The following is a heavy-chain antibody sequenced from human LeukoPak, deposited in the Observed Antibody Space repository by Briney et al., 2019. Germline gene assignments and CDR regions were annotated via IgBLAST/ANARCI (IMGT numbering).Heavy chain of an antibody. CDR3: ASPPLYNWNGWDYLDY. J-gene: IGHJ4*02. V-gene: IGHV5-51*01. CDR2: IYPGDSDT. CDR1: GYSFTSYW. D-gene: IGHD1-1*01. Sequence: GESLKISCKGSGYSFTSYWIGWVRQMPGKGLEWMGIIYPGDSDTRYSPSFQGQVTISADKSISTAYLQWSSLKASDTATYYCASPPLYNWNGWDYLDYWGQGTLVTVSS.